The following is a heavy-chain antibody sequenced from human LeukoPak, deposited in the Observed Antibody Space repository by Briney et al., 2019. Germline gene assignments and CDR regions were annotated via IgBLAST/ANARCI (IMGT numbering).Heavy chain of an antibody. CDR1: GFTFSSYW. CDR2: IKQDGSEK. Sequence: GGSLRLSCAASGFTFSSYWMSWVRQPPGKGLEWVANIKQDGSEKYYVDSVKGRFTISRDNAKNSLYLQMNSLRAEDTAVYYCARDWGRGPITDYGDYFDYWGQGTLVTVSS. J-gene: IGHJ4*02. CDR3: ARDWGRGPITDYGDYFDY. D-gene: IGHD4-17*01. V-gene: IGHV3-7*01.